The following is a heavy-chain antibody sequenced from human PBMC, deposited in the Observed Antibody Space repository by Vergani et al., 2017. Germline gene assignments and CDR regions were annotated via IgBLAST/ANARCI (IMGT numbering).Heavy chain of an antibody. CDR3: AIINNWVAALFYY. Sequence: EVQLVESGGGLVQPGGSLRLSCAASGFTFSSYSMNWVRQAPGKGLEWVSYISSSSSTIYYADSVKGRFTISRDNAKNSLYLQMNSLRAEDTAVYYCAIINNWVAALFYYWDQGTLVTVSS. CDR2: ISSSSSTI. D-gene: IGHD2-15*01. J-gene: IGHJ4*02. CDR1: GFTFSSYS. V-gene: IGHV3-48*01.